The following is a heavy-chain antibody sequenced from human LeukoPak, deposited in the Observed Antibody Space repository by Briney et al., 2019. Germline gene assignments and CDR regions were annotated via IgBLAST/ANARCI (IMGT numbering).Heavy chain of an antibody. Sequence: PGGSLRLSCAASGFAVSGNFMNWVRQAPGKGLEWIAYIGIDSGNTKYADSVRGRFTISADKTKNSLYLQMNSLRVDDTAVYYCARDHNYAFDNWGQGTLVSVAS. CDR2: IGIDSGNT. CDR3: ARDHNYAFDN. J-gene: IGHJ4*02. D-gene: IGHD1-1*01. CDR1: GFAVSGNF. V-gene: IGHV3-11*06.